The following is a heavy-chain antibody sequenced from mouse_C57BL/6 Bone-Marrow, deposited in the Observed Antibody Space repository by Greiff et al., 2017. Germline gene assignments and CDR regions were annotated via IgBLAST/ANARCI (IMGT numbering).Heavy chain of an antibody. Sequence: EVQLQQSGPELVKPGASVKISCKASGYTFTDYYMNWVKQSHGKSLEWIGDINPNNGGTSYNQKFKGKATLTVDKSSSTAYMELRSLTSEDSAVYYCARFYYGSSYEAMDYWGQGTSVTVSS. CDR3: ARFYYGSSYEAMDY. J-gene: IGHJ4*01. V-gene: IGHV1-26*01. D-gene: IGHD1-1*01. CDR2: INPNNGGT. CDR1: GYTFTDYY.